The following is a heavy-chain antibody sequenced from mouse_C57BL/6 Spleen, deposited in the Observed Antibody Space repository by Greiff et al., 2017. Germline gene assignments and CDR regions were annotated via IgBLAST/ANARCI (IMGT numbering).Heavy chain of an antibody. CDR1: GFTFSDYY. V-gene: IGHV5-16*01. J-gene: IGHJ3*01. CDR3: ARDDGNWFAY. Sequence: DVKLVESEGGLVQPGSSMKLSCTASGFTFSDYYMAWVRQVPEKGLEWVANINYDGSSTYYLDSLKSRFIISRDNAKNILYLQMSSLKSEDTATYYCARDDGNWFAYWGQGTLGTVSA. CDR2: INYDGSST. D-gene: IGHD2-1*01.